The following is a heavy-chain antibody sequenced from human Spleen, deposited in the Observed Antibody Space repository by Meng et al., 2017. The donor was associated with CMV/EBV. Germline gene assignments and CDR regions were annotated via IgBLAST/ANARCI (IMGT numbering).Heavy chain of an antibody. J-gene: IGHJ4*02. V-gene: IGHV3-20*03. Sequence: SGFTFDDYGVSWVRQGPWMGLEFLSAIHWNCGSTYYPSSLTPLFTLSRDNAKNSLYLQMNSLRAEDTAFYYCATCSTTSCYTAYFDFWGQGTLVTVSS. D-gene: IGHD2-2*02. CDR1: GFTFDDYG. CDR2: IHWNCGST. CDR3: ATCSTTSCYTAYFDF.